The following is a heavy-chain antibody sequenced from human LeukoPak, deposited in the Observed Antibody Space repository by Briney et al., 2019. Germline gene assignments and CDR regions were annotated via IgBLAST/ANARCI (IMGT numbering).Heavy chain of an antibody. CDR3: AKDRQLLDY. J-gene: IGHJ4*02. Sequence: SGGSLRLSCAASGFTFRIYAMSWVRQAPGKGLEWVSAIRGSSGSTYYADSVKGRFTISRDNSKNTLYLQMNNLRAEDTAVYYCAKDRQLLDYWGQGTLVTVSS. CDR2: IRGSSGST. CDR1: GFTFRIYA. V-gene: IGHV3-23*01. D-gene: IGHD2-2*01.